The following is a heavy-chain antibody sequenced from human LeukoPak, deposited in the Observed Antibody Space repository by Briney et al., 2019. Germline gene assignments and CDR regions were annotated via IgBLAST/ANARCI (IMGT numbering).Heavy chain of an antibody. J-gene: IGHJ4*02. Sequence: GGSLRLSCAASGFTFSSYSMNWVRQAPGKGLEWVSSISSSSSYIYYADSVKGRFTISRDNAKNSLYLQMNSLRAEDTAVYYCARGRYSYGGAVGDYFDYWGQGTLVTVSS. CDR2: ISSSSSYI. D-gene: IGHD5-18*01. CDR3: ARGRYSYGGAVGDYFDY. CDR1: GFTFSSYS. V-gene: IGHV3-21*01.